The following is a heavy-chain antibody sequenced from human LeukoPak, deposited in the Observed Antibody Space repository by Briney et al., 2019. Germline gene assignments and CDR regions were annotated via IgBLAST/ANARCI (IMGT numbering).Heavy chain of an antibody. D-gene: IGHD3-10*01. CDR1: GYTFTGYY. CDR3: AILNVLLWFGELDY. CDR2: INPNSGGT. V-gene: IGHV1-2*02. Sequence: ASVKVSCKASGYTFTGYYMHWVRQAPGQGLEWMGWINPNSGGTNYAQKFQGRVTMTRDTSISTAYMELSRLRSDDTAVYYCAILNVLLWFGELDYWGQGTLVTVSS. J-gene: IGHJ4*02.